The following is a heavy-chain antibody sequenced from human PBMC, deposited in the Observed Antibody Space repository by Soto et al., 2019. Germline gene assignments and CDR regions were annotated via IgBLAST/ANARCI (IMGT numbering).Heavy chain of an antibody. D-gene: IGHD2-15*01. V-gene: IGHV3-30-3*01. J-gene: IGHJ3*02. CDR2: ISYDGSNK. CDR3: ARESGSAGYCSDGSCYSDAFEI. Sequence: QVQLVESGGGVVQPGRSLRLSCAASGFTFSSYAMHWVRQAPGKGLEWVAVISYDGSNKYYADSVKGRFTISRDNSKNTRYLQMNSLRAEDKTVYYSARESGSAGYCSDGSCYSDAFEICGQGTMVTVSS. CDR1: GFTFSSYA.